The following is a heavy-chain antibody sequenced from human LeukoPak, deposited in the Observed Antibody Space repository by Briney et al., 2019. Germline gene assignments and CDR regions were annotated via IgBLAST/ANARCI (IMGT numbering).Heavy chain of an antibody. V-gene: IGHV3-66*02. D-gene: IGHD1-26*01. J-gene: IGHJ4*02. CDR2: IYSGGST. Sequence: GGSLRLSCAASGFTVSSNYMSWVRQAPGKGLEWVSVIYSGGSTYYADSVKGRFTISRDNSKNTLYLQMNSLRAEDTAVYYCARDRRSLWVPYYFDYWGQGTLVTVSS. CDR3: ARDRRSLWVPYYFDY. CDR1: GFTVSSNY.